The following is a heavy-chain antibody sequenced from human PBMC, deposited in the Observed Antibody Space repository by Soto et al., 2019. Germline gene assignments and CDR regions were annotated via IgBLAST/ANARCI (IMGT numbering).Heavy chain of an antibody. J-gene: IGHJ4*02. CDR3: ASQGYYDSSGYGRYYFDY. CDR1: GGTFSSYA. V-gene: IGHV1-69*13. D-gene: IGHD3-22*01. Sequence: SVKVSCKASGGTFSSYAISWVRQAPGQRLEWMGGIIPIFGTANYAQKFQGRVTITADESTSTAYMELSSLRSEDTAVYYCASQGYYDSSGYGRYYFDYWGQGTLVTVSS. CDR2: IIPIFGTA.